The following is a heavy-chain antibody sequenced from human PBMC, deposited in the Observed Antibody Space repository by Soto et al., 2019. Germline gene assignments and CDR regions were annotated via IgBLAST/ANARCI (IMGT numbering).Heavy chain of an antibody. Sequence: VAAVKVSCKASGGTFSSYAISWVRQAPGQGXEWMGGIIPIFGTANYAQKFQGRVTITADESTSTAYMELSSLRSEDTAVYYCARGGPDIVVVPAAIDVSYYYGMDVWGQGTTVTVSS. V-gene: IGHV1-69*13. CDR3: ARGGPDIVVVPAAIDVSYYYGMDV. J-gene: IGHJ6*02. CDR2: IIPIFGTA. D-gene: IGHD2-2*02. CDR1: GGTFSSYA.